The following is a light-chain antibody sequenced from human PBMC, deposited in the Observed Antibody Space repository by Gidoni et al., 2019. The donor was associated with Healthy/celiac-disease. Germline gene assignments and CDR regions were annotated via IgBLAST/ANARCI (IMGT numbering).Light chain of an antibody. Sequence: EIVLTQSPATLSLSPGERATLSCRASQSVSSYLAWYQQKPGQAPRLLIYDASNRATGIPARFRGSGSGTDFTLTISSLEPEDFAVYYCQQRSNFTFGQXTRLEIK. CDR2: DAS. CDR1: QSVSSY. J-gene: IGKJ5*01. CDR3: QQRSNFT. V-gene: IGKV3-11*01.